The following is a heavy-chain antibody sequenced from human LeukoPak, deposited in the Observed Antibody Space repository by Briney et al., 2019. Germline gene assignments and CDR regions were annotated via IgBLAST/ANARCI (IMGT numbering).Heavy chain of an antibody. Sequence: SVKVSCKTSGGTFSSYAFSWMRQAPGQGLEWVGRIIPIYNPVDYTQRFQGRVTITADESTNTVYLELSSLRYEDTAVYYCAREPLGCGGDCHFDYWGQGTLVTVSS. D-gene: IGHD2-21*02. CDR2: IIPIYNPV. V-gene: IGHV1-69*13. J-gene: IGHJ4*02. CDR1: GGTFSSYA. CDR3: AREPLGCGGDCHFDY.